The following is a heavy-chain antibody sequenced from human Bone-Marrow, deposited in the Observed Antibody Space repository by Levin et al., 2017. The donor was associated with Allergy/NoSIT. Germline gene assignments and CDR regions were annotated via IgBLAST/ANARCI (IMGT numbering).Heavy chain of an antibody. CDR1: GFTFSSYA. J-gene: IGHJ6*02. CDR2: ISYDGSHK. CDR3: ARDPYYDSSGYSSYGLDV. Sequence: GESLKISCAASGFTFSSYAMHWVRQAPGKGLEWVALISYDGSHKYYADSVKGRFTVSRDNSKNTLYLQTNALRPEDTAVYSCARDPYYDSSGYSSYGLDVWGQGTTVTVSS. V-gene: IGHV3-30-3*01. D-gene: IGHD3-22*01.